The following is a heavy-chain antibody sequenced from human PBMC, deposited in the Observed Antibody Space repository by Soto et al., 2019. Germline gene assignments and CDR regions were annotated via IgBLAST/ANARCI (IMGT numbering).Heavy chain of an antibody. J-gene: IGHJ6*02. CDR3: ARHSGSSWRGGYYYGMDV. CDR1: GGSISSSY. Sequence: SETLSLTCTVSGGSISSSYWSWIRQPPGKGLEWIGYIYYSGSTNYNPSLKSRVTISVDTSKNQFSLKLSSVTAADTAVYYCARHSGSSWRGGYYYGMDVWGQGTTVTVSS. D-gene: IGHD6-13*01. CDR2: IYYSGST. V-gene: IGHV4-59*08.